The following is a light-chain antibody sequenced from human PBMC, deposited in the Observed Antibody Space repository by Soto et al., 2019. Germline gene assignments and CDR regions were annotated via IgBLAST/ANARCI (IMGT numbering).Light chain of an antibody. CDR1: QGIKNW. CDR2: DAS. V-gene: IGKV1-33*01. J-gene: IGKJ5*01. CDR3: QQYSHLIT. Sequence: DIQMTQSPSYVSASVGDRVTITCRASQGIKNWLAWYQQKLGKAPKLLIYDASNLETGVPSRFSGSGSGTDFTFTISSLQPEDIATYYCQQYSHLITFGQGTRLEIK.